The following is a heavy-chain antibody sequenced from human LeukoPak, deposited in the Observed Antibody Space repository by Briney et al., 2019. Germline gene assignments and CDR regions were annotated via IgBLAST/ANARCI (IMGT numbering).Heavy chain of an antibody. J-gene: IGHJ6*03. D-gene: IGHD2-2*01. V-gene: IGHV1-3*01. CDR3: ARGRGTSGTNRDFYYYYYMDV. CDR1: GYIFTDYA. Sequence: ASVKVSCKASGYIFTDYAIHWLRQAPGQRPEWMGWMNAGNGNTKYSQKFQGRITLIRDTSAATAYMELSSLRHDDLAVFYCARGRGTSGTNRDFYYYYYMDVWGKGATVTVSS. CDR2: MNAGNGNT.